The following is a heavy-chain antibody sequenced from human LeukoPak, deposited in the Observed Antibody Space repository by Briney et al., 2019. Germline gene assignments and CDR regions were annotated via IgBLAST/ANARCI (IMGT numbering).Heavy chain of an antibody. CDR1: GESFSYNY. D-gene: IGHD3-22*01. Sequence: SETLSLTCAVSGESFSYNYWTWVRQPPGKGLEWIGDINHSGRVNYRPSLKSRVTISVDTSKSQFSLKLSAVTAADTAVYYCARGLGPMSPSLDYWGQGSPVTVSS. V-gene: IGHV4-34*01. CDR2: INHSGRV. J-gene: IGHJ4*02. CDR3: ARGLGPMSPSLDY.